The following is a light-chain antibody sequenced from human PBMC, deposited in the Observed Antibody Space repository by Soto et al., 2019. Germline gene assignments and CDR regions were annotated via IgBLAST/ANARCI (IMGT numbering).Light chain of an antibody. J-gene: IGLJ1*01. CDR1: NNL. CDR2: EGT. V-gene: IGLV2-23*01. CDR3: CAYVGARSYV. Sequence: QSALTQPASVSGSPGQSITISCTGTNNLVSWYQQHPGEAPKVVVYEGTKRPSGVSNRFSGSNSGGTASLTISGLQAKDEASYFCCAYVGARSYVFGPGTKVTVL.